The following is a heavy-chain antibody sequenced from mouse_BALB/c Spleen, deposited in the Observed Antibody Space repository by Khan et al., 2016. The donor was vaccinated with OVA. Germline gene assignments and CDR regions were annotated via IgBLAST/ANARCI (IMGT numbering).Heavy chain of an antibody. CDR1: GYAFNNYM. V-gene: IGHV1-54*01. CDR3: ARGGYGSLAY. CDR2: INPGSGDT. D-gene: IGHD1-1*02. J-gene: IGHJ3*01. Sequence: QVQLQQSGAELVRPGTSVKVSCKASGYAFNNYMIEWVKQRPGQGLEWIGVINPGSGDTKYNEKIKGKATLTADKSSNTAYMPLSSLTSDDSAVYFCARGGYGSLAYWGQGTLVTVSA.